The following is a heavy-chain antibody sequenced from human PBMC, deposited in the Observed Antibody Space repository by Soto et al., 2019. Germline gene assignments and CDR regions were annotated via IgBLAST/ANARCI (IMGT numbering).Heavy chain of an antibody. V-gene: IGHV1-69*13. Sequence: SVKVSCKASGGTFSSYAISWVRQAPGQGLEWMGGIIPIFGTANYAQKFQGRVTITADESTSTAYMELSSLRSEDTAVYYCVTDDESNFAYWGQGTLVTVSS. CDR3: VTDDESNFAY. CDR2: IIPIFGTA. J-gene: IGHJ4*02. CDR1: GGTFSSYA.